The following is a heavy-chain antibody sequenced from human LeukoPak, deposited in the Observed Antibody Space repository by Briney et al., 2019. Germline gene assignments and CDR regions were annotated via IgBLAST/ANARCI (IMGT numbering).Heavy chain of an antibody. D-gene: IGHD2-2*01. CDR2: IRYDGSNK. CDR1: GFTFSSYG. CDR3: AKDPGEYCSSTSCSKQNWFDP. V-gene: IGHV3-30*02. J-gene: IGHJ5*02. Sequence: GGSLRLSCAASGFTFSSYGMHWVRQAPGKGLEWVAFIRYDGSNKCYADSVKGRFTISRDNSKNTLYLQMNSLRAEDTAVYYCAKDPGEYCSSTSCSKQNWFDPWGQGTLVTVSS.